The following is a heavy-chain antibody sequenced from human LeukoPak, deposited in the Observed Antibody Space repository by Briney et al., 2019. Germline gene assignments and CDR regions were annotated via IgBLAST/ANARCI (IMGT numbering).Heavy chain of an antibody. CDR3: AKDYCSGGSCYFFDY. Sequence: PGGSLRLSCAASGFTFDDYAMHWVRQAPGKGLEWVSLISWDGGSTYYADSVEGRFTISRDNSKNSLYLQMNSLRAEDTALYYCAKDYCSGGSCYFFDYWGQGTLVTVSS. CDR1: GFTFDDYA. D-gene: IGHD2-15*01. CDR2: ISWDGGST. V-gene: IGHV3-43D*03. J-gene: IGHJ4*02.